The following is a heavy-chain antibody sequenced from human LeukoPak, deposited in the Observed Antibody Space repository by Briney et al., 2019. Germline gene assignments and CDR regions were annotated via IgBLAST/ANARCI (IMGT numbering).Heavy chain of an antibody. Sequence: GGSLRLSCAASGFTFSSYSMNWVRQAPGKGLEWVSSISRSSSYIYYADSVKGRFTISRDNAKNSLYLQMNSLRAEDTAVYYCASIGYYDSSGYPPSGYYYYGMDVWGQGTTVTVSS. CDR1: GFTFSSYS. V-gene: IGHV3-21*01. CDR2: ISRSSSYI. D-gene: IGHD3-22*01. J-gene: IGHJ6*02. CDR3: ASIGYYDSSGYPPSGYYYYGMDV.